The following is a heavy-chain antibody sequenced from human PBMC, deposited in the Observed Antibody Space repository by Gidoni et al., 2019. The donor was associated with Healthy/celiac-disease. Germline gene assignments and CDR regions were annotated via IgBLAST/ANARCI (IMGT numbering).Heavy chain of an antibody. Sequence: EVQLLESGGGLLQPGGSLRLYCSASGFTFSSYAISWVRQAPGKGLEWVSAISGSGGSTYYADSVKGRFTSSRDNSKNTLYLQMNSLRAEDTAVYYCAKDRSLLRYFDWLPRVFDYWGQGTLVTVSS. J-gene: IGHJ4*02. V-gene: IGHV3-23*01. CDR3: AKDRSLLRYFDWLPRVFDY. CDR2: ISGSGGST. CDR1: GFTFSSYA. D-gene: IGHD3-9*01.